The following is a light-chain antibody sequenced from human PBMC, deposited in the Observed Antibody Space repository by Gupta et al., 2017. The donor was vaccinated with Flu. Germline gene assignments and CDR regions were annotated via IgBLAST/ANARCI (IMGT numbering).Light chain of an antibody. CDR3: QQSDSTPRT. J-gene: IGKJ1*01. CDR1: QSITNY. Sequence: GDRVTITCRASQSITNYLNWYQQKPGKAPNLLIYAASSWQSGVPSRFSGSGSGTDFTLTISSLQPEDFATYYCQQSDSTPRTFGQGTKVEIK. CDR2: AAS. V-gene: IGKV1-39*01.